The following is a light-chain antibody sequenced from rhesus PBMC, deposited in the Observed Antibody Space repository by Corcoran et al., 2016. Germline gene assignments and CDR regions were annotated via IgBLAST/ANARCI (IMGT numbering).Light chain of an antibody. J-gene: IGLJ1*01. CDR3: HSYESSLNVYI. V-gene: IGLV1-85*01. CDR2: ENN. Sequence: QSVLTQPPSVSGAPGQRVTISCTGSSSNIGTYYVQWYQQLPGTAPKLLIYENNKRPSGVSDRFSASQSGTSASLTITRLQSEDESDYYCHSYESSLNVYIFGSGTRLTVL. CDR1: SSNIGTYY.